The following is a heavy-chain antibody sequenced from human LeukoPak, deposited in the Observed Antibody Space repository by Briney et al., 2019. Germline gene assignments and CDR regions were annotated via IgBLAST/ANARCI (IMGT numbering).Heavy chain of an antibody. Sequence: ASVKVSCKASGYTFTSYYMHWVRQAPGQGLERMGIINPSGGSTSYAQKFQGRVTMTRDMSTSTVYMELSSLRSEDTAVYYCARDRSGYSYGYMADWFDPWGQGTLVTVSS. V-gene: IGHV1-46*01. D-gene: IGHD5-18*01. CDR1: GYTFTSYY. J-gene: IGHJ5*02. CDR2: INPSGGST. CDR3: ARDRSGYSYGYMADWFDP.